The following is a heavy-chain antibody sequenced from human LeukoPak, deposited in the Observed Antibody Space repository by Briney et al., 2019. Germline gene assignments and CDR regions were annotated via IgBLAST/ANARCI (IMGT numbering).Heavy chain of an antibody. V-gene: IGHV1-69*13. J-gene: IGHJ3*02. D-gene: IGHD2-15*01. Sequence: GASVKVSCKASGGTFSSYAISWVRQAPGQGLEWMGGIIPIFGTANYAQEFQGGVTITADESTSTAYMELSSLRSEDTAVYYCARKGYCSGGSCYLDAFDIWGQGTMVTVSS. CDR2: IIPIFGTA. CDR1: GGTFSSYA. CDR3: ARKGYCSGGSCYLDAFDI.